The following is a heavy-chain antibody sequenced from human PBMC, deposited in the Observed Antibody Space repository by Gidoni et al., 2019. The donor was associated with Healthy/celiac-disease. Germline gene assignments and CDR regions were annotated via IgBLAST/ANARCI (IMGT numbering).Heavy chain of an antibody. D-gene: IGHD1-26*01. V-gene: IGHV3-66*02. Sequence: EVQLVESGGGLVQPGGSLRLSCAASGFTVSSNYMSWVRQAPGKGLEWVSVIYSGGSTYYADSVKGRFTISRDNSKNTLYLQMNSLRAEDTAVYYCARVWWELPYFDYWGQGTLVTVSS. CDR3: ARVWWELPYFDY. CDR2: IYSGGST. J-gene: IGHJ4*02. CDR1: GFTVSSNY.